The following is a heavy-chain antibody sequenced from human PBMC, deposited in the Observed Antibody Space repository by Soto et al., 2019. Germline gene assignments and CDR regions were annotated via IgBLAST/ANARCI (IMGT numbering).Heavy chain of an antibody. Sequence: SDTLSLTSDIYGGSFSGYYWSWIRQPPGKGLEWIGEINHSGSTNYNPSLKSRVTISVDTSKNQFSLKLSSVTAADTAVYYCASGRYSSSWPNIAAAANAFDIWGQGTMVT. V-gene: IGHV4-34*01. CDR2: INHSGST. CDR1: GGSFSGYY. D-gene: IGHD6-13*01. J-gene: IGHJ3*02. CDR3: ASGRYSSSWPNIAAAANAFDI.